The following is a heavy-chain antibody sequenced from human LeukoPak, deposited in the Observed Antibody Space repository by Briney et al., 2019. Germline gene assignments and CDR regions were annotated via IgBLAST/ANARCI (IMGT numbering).Heavy chain of an antibody. Sequence: PSETLSLTCTVSGGSISSSSYYWGWIRQPPGKGMEWIGSIYYSGSTYYNPSLKSRVTISVDTSKNQFSLKLSSVTAADTAVYYCATTGKHYYGSGGYFRTYAFDIWGQGTMVTVSS. CDR3: ATTGKHYYGSGGYFRTYAFDI. D-gene: IGHD3-10*01. CDR2: IYYSGST. J-gene: IGHJ3*02. V-gene: IGHV4-39*01. CDR1: GGSISSSSYY.